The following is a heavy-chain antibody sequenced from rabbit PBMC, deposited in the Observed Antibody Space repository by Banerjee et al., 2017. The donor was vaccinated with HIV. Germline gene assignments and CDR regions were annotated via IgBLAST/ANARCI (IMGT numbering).Heavy chain of an antibody. CDR3: ARDRDYADYASLFHL. D-gene: IGHD2-1*01. CDR1: GFDFSSSYY. J-gene: IGHJ6*01. CDR2: IYNGDGST. V-gene: IGHV1S40*01. Sequence: QSLEESGGDLVKPGASLTLNCTASGFDFSSSYYMCWVRQAPGKGPEWIACIYNGDGSTHYASWAKGRFTISKTSSTTVTLQMTSLTAADTATYFCARDRDYADYASLFHLWGPGTLVTVS.